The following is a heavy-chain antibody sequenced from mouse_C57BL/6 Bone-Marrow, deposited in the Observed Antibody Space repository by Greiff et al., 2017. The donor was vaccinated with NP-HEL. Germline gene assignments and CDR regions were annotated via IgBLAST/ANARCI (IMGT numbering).Heavy chain of an antibody. Sequence: EVQLQQSGPELVKPGASVKIPCKASGYTFTDYNMDWVKQSHGKSLEWIGDINPDNGGTIYNQKFKGKATLTVDKSSSTAYMELRSLTSEDTAVYYSARSLYYYGSLGSMDYWGQGTSVTVSS. CDR2: INPDNGGT. V-gene: IGHV1-18*01. CDR1: GYTFTDYN. J-gene: IGHJ4*01. D-gene: IGHD1-1*01. CDR3: ARSLYYYGSLGSMDY.